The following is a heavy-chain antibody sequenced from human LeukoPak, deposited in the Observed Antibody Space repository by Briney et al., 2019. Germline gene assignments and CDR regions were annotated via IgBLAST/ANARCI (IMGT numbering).Heavy chain of an antibody. V-gene: IGHV3-30*04. CDR3: ARSSTAKGIDY. CDR1: GFTFSNYA. Sequence: QTGGSLRLSCAASGFTFSNYAMHWVRQAPGKGLEWVAVILYDGSNKYYADSVKGRFTISRDNAKNSLYLQMNSLRAEDTAVYYCARSSTAKGIDYWGQGTLVTVSS. CDR2: ILYDGSNK. J-gene: IGHJ4*02. D-gene: IGHD3-10*01.